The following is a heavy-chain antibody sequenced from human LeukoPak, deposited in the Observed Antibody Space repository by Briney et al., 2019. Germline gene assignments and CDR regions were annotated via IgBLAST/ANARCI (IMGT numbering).Heavy chain of an antibody. CDR1: GYSFSSGYY. V-gene: IGHV4-38-2*01. CDR2: IYYSGST. CDR3: ATPYDFWSGIDY. Sequence: PPETLSLTCAVSGYSFSSGYYWGWIRQPPGKGLEWIGSIYYSGSTYYNPSLKSRVTISVDTSKNQFSLKLSSVTAADTAVYYCATPYDFWSGIDYWGQGTLVTVSS. J-gene: IGHJ4*02. D-gene: IGHD3-3*01.